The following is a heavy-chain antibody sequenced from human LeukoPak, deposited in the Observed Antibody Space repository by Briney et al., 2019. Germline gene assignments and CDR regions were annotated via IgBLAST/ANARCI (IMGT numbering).Heavy chain of an antibody. Sequence: SQTLSLTCTVSGGSISSGRYCWSWIRQPPGKGLEWIGYIYYSGTTYHNPSLKSRLTISVDTSNNQFSLKLSSVTAAYTAVYYCARRGTYDIDAFDIWGQGTMVTVSS. D-gene: IGHD3-9*01. CDR3: ARRGTYDIDAFDI. CDR1: GGSISSGRYC. J-gene: IGHJ3*02. CDR2: IYYSGTT. V-gene: IGHV4-30-4*01.